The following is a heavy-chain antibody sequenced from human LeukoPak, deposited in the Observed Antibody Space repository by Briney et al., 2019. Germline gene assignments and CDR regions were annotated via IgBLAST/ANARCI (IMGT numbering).Heavy chain of an antibody. CDR1: GGSISSSSYY. J-gene: IGHJ5*02. V-gene: IGHV4-39*01. Sequence: SETLSLTCSVSGGSISSSSYYWVWIRQPPGKGLEWIATTHNSGATYYNPSLKSRVTISVDTSKNQFSLKLSFVTAADTAVYYCARYCSGGSCDSSNWFDPWGQGTLVTVSS. CDR3: ARYCSGGSCDSSNWFDP. CDR2: THNSGAT. D-gene: IGHD2-15*01.